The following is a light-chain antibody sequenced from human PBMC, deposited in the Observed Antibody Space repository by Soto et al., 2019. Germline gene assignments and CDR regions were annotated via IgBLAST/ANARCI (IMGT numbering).Light chain of an antibody. J-gene: IGKJ4*01. V-gene: IGKV3-15*01. CDR3: QQYKNWPALT. CDR1: QSVSSN. Sequence: EMVMTQSPATLPVSPGERATLSCRAGQSVSSNLAWYQQKPGQAPRLLIYGASTRATGIPARFSGSGSGTEFTLTISSLQSEDFAVYYCQQYKNWPALTFGGGTKVDI. CDR2: GAS.